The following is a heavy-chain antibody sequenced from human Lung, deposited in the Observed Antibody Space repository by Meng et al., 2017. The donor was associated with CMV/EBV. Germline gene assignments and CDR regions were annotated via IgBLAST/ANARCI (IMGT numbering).Heavy chain of an antibody. V-gene: IGHV1-18*01. D-gene: IGHD3-16*01. J-gene: IGHJ3*02. CDR2: IRDYTVNT. CDR1: GYTFTNYG. Sequence: ASXXVSXKASGYTFTNYGLSWVRQAPGQGLEWMGWIRDYTVNTNYAQKFQGRVTMTTDRFTDTAYMELRSLRSDDTAVYYCVRVRGQGEIGDTYDIWGQGTMVTVSS. CDR3: VRVRGQGEIGDTYDI.